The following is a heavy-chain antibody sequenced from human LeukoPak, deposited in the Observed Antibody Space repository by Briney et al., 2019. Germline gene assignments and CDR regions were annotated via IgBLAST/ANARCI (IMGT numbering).Heavy chain of an antibody. CDR2: IYYTGNT. J-gene: IGHJ4*02. V-gene: IGHV4-39*07. D-gene: IGHD5-18*01. CDR1: GESITGYY. CDR3: ARGRKYTSGYRVTELGSGYSDY. Sequence: SETLSLTCSVSGESITGYYWGWIRQPPGKGLEWIGNIYYTGNTYYNSSLKSRVTISLDTSKNQFSLKVISMTAADTAVYYCARGRKYTSGYRVTELGSGYSDYWGQGTLVTVSS.